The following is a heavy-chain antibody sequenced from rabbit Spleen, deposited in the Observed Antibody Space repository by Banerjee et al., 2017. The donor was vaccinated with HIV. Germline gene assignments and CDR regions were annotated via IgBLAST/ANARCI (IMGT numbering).Heavy chain of an antibody. Sequence: HLKESGGGLVQPGGSLKLSCTASGFTLSSYYMNWVRQAPGKGLEWIGYIDPVFGITYYANWVNGRFSISRENAQNTVSLQLNSLTAADTATYFCARDPAYASGGGASIPYLWGPGTLVTVS. CDR1: GFTLSSYY. V-gene: IGHV1S7*01. J-gene: IGHJ4*01. CDR3: ARDPAYASGGGASIPYL. D-gene: IGHD1-1*01. CDR2: IDPVFGIT.